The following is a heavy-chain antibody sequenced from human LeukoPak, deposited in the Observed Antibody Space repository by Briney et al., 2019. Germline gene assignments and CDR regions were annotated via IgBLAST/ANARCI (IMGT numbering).Heavy chain of an antibody. CDR2: IIPIFGTA. CDR1: GGTFSSYA. CDR3: ARRVRGVYNWFDP. D-gene: IGHD3-10*01. Sequence: SVKVSCKASGGTFSSYAIIWVRQAPGQGLEWMGGIIPIFGTANYAQKFQGRVTITTDETTSTAYMELSSLRSEDTAVYYCARRVRGVYNWFDPWGQGTLVTVSS. V-gene: IGHV1-69*05. J-gene: IGHJ5*02.